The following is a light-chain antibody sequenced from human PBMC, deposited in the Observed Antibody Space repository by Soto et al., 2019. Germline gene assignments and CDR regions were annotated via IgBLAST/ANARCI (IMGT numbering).Light chain of an antibody. CDR3: GTWDSSLSAEV. V-gene: IGLV1-51*01. J-gene: IGLJ2*01. CDR1: SSNIGNNY. CDR2: GNN. Sequence: QSVLTQPPSVSAAPGQKVTISCSGSSSNIGNNYVSWYQQLPGAAPKRLIYGNNKRPSGIPDRFSGSKSGTSATLGITGLQTGDEADYYCGTWDSSLSAEVFGGGTQLTVL.